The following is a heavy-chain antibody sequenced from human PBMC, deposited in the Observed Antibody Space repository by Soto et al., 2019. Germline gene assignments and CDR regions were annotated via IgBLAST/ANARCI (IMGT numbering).Heavy chain of an antibody. CDR1: GFACSSYA. D-gene: IGHD3-16*01. J-gene: IGHJ4*02. CDR3: ASNTRYDPPDY. Sequence: GXSLRLSCAASGFACSSYAMSCVRQAPGKGLAWVSGISVSGGSTYYADSVKGRFTISRDNSKNTLYLQMNSPRAEDTAVYYCASNTRYDPPDYWGQGTLVTVSS. V-gene: IGHV3-23*01. CDR2: ISVSGGST.